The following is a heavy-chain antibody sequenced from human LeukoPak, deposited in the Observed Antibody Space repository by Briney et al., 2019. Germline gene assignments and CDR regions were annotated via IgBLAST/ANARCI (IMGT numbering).Heavy chain of an antibody. CDR3: ARVSGEDDSGQDAFDI. V-gene: IGHV3-48*01. D-gene: IGHD3-3*01. CDR1: GFTFSSYS. J-gene: IGHJ3*02. Sequence: GGSLRLSCAASGFTFSSYSMNWVRQAPGKGLEWVSYISSSSSTIYYADSVKGRFTISRDNAKNSLYLQMNSLRAEDTAVYYCARVSGEDDSGQDAFDIWGQGTMVTVSS. CDR2: ISSSSSTI.